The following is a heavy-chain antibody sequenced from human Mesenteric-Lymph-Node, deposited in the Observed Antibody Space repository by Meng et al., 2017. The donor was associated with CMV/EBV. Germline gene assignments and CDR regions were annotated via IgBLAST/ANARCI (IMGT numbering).Heavy chain of an antibody. D-gene: IGHD3-22*01. Sequence: GESLKISCAASGFTFSSYAMSWVRQAPGKGLEWVSAISGSGGSTYYADSVKGRFTISRDNAKNSLYLQMNSLRAEDTALYYCAKDRYYYDSSGYLDFWGQGTLVTVSS. CDR1: GFTFSSYA. CDR3: AKDRYYYDSSGYLDF. V-gene: IGHV3-23*01. CDR2: ISGSGGST. J-gene: IGHJ4*02.